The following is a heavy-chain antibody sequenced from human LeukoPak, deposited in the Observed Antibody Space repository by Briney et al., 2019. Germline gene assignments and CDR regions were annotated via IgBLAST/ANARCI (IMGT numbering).Heavy chain of an antibody. D-gene: IGHD5-18*01. CDR1: GYSFTSYW. Sequence: GESLKISCKGSGYSFTSYWIGWVRQMPGKGLEWMGIIYPGDSDTRYSPSFQGQVTISADKSISTAYLQWSSLKASDTAMYYCARHGSYSHRTWGFDYWGQGTLVTVSS. CDR3: ARHGSYSHRTWGFDY. V-gene: IGHV5-51*01. CDR2: IYPGDSDT. J-gene: IGHJ4*02.